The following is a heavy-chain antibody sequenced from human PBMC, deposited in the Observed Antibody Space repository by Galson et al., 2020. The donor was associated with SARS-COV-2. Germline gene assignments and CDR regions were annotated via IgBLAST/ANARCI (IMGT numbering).Heavy chain of an antibody. V-gene: IGHV4-59*11. J-gene: IGHJ4*02. D-gene: IGHD3-10*01. CDR3: AKVGSAGAPGSPPRVDYFDH. CDR1: GGSITNQY. CDR2: IYYSGTA. Sequence: ASETLSLTCNVSGGSITNQYWSWIRRPPGKGPEWMGYIYYSGTATYNPSLEGRVTISVDASKNQFSLGLTSVTTADTAVYYCAKVGSAGAPGSPPRVDYFDHWGRGTLVTVSS.